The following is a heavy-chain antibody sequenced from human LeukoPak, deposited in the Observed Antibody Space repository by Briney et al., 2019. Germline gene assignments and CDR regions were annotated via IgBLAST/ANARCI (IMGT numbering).Heavy chain of an antibody. Sequence: PGGSLRLSCTASGFTFGDYAMSWVRQAPGKGLEWVGFIRSKAYGGTTEYAASVKGRFSISRDDSKSIAYLQMNSLKTEDTAVYYCTRDAESRYYDSSGYPYWGQGTLVTVSS. V-gene: IGHV3-49*04. D-gene: IGHD3-22*01. CDR2: IRSKAYGGTT. J-gene: IGHJ4*02. CDR1: GFTFGDYA. CDR3: TRDAESRYYDSSGYPY.